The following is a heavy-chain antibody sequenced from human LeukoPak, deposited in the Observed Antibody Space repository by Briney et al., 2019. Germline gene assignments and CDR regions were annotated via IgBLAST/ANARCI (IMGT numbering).Heavy chain of an antibody. Sequence: ERSLRLSCAASGFSFSLYGMQWVRQAPDKGLEWVAYMSYNGGKIHYSDSVKGRFTISRDNSKSTLFLQMNSLRAEDTAVYHCAKVAGNIYYFDYWGQGALVTVSS. J-gene: IGHJ4*02. D-gene: IGHD4-23*01. CDR2: MSYNGGKI. CDR1: GFSFSLYG. V-gene: IGHV3-30*02. CDR3: AKVAGNIYYFDY.